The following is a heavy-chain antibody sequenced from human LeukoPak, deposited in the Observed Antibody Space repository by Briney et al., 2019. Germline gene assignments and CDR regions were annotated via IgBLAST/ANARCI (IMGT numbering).Heavy chain of an antibody. CDR3: ARDSPYYYGMDV. Sequence: GGSLRLSCAASGFTFSSYSMNWVRQAPEKGLGWVSSISSSSSYIYYADSVKGRFTISRDNAKNSLYLQMNSLRAEDTAVYYCARDSPYYYGMDVWGQGTTVTVSS. CDR1: GFTFSSYS. CDR2: ISSSSSYI. V-gene: IGHV3-21*01. J-gene: IGHJ6*02.